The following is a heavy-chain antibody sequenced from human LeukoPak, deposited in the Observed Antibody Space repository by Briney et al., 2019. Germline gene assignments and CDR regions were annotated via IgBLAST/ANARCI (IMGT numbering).Heavy chain of an antibody. CDR3: AKEYLSDSSASYWYFDL. CDR2: IYYSGST. V-gene: IGHV4-39*02. CDR1: GVSVSSSSYF. J-gene: IGHJ2*01. Sequence: PSETLSLTCTVSGVSVSSSSYFWGWIRQPPGKGLEWIGSIYYSGSTYYNPSLKSRVTISVDTSKNQFSLKLSSVTATETAVYYCAKEYLSDSSASYWYFDLWGRGTLATVSS. D-gene: IGHD3-22*01.